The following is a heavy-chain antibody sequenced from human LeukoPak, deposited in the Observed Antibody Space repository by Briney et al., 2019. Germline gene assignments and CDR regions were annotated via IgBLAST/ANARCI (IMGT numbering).Heavy chain of an antibody. D-gene: IGHD3-10*01. V-gene: IGHV3-66*04. CDR1: GFTVSSNY. CDR3: TRHASSYYGSGSYYQDY. CDR2: IYSGGST. J-gene: IGHJ4*02. Sequence: GGSLRLSCAASGFTVSSNYMSWVRQAPGKGLEWVSDIYSGGSTYYADYVKGRFTISRDDSKNTAYLQMNSLKTEDTAVYYCTRHASSYYGSGSYYQDYWGQGTLVTVSS.